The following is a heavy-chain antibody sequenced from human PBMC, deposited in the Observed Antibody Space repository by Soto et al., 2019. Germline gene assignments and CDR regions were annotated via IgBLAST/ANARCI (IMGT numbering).Heavy chain of an antibody. CDR2: IDPSDSYT. Sequence: GESLKISCKGSGYSFTSYWISWVRQMPGKGLEWMGRIDPSDSYTNYGPSFQGHVTISADKSISTAYLQWSSLKASDTAMYYCASRGYSSSSSGMDVWGQGTTVTVSS. J-gene: IGHJ6*02. V-gene: IGHV5-10-1*01. D-gene: IGHD6-13*01. CDR1: GYSFTSYW. CDR3: ASRGYSSSSSGMDV.